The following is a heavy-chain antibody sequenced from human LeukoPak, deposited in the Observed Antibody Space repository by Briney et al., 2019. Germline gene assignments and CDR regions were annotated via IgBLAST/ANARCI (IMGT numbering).Heavy chain of an antibody. CDR2: IYHSGST. V-gene: IGHV4-4*02. CDR3: ARVPVVREVMGGHFDY. J-gene: IGHJ4*02. Sequence: SETLSLTCAVSGGSISSSNWWSWVRQPPGKGLEWIGEIYHSGSTNYNPSLKSRVTISVDKSKNQFSLKLSSVTAADTAVYYCARVPVVREVMGGHFDYWGQGTLVTVSS. CDR1: GGSISSSNW. D-gene: IGHD3-10*01.